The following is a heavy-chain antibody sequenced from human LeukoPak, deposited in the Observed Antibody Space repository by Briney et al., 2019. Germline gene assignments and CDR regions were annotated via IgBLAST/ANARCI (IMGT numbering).Heavy chain of an antibody. CDR1: GYTFTCYG. D-gene: IGHD2-2*01. CDR3: ARDLGVVVPAARFDY. CDR2: ISAYNGNT. Sequence: GASVKVSCKASGYTFTCYGISWVRQAPGQGLEWMGWISAYNGNTNYAQKLQGRVTMTTDTSTSTAYMELRSLRSDDTAVYYCARDLGVVVPAARFDYWGQGTLVTVSS. V-gene: IGHV1-18*01. J-gene: IGHJ4*02.